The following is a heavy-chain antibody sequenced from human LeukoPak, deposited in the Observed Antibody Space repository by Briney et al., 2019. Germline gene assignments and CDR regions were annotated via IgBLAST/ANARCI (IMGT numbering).Heavy chain of an antibody. D-gene: IGHD4-17*01. V-gene: IGHV1-69*01. J-gene: IGHJ5*02. CDR1: GGTFSSYA. CDR3: ASGGDYGDYSPIEVHWFDP. Sequence: SVRVSCKASGGTFSSYAISWVRQAPGQGLEWMGGIIPIFGTANYAQKFQGRVTITADESTSTAYMELSSLRSEDTAVYYCASGGDYGDYSPIEVHWFDPWGQGTLVTVSS. CDR2: IIPIFGTA.